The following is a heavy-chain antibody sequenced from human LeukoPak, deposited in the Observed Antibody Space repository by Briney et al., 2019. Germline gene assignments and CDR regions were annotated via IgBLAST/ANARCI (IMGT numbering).Heavy chain of an antibody. CDR2: INYI. D-gene: IGHD3-9*01. Sequence: INYIYYVASVKGRFTISRDNAKNTLYLQMNSLRAEDTAVYYCAKDSGYDILTVPGAFDIWGQGTMVTVSS. CDR3: AKDSGYDILTVPGAFDI. V-gene: IGHV3-21*04. J-gene: IGHJ3*02.